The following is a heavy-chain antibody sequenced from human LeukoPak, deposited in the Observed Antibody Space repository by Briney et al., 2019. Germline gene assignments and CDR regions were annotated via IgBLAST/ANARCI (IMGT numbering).Heavy chain of an antibody. V-gene: IGHV4-34*01. CDR1: GGSFRGYY. CDR2: INHSGST. Sequence: SETLSLTCAVYGGSFRGYYWSWICQPPRKGLEWIGEINHSGSTNYNPSLKSRVTISVDTSKNQFSLKLSSVTAADTAVYYCARRRDIVVVVAATHFDYWGQGNLVTVSS. CDR3: ARRRDIVVVVAATHFDY. J-gene: IGHJ4*02. D-gene: IGHD2-15*01.